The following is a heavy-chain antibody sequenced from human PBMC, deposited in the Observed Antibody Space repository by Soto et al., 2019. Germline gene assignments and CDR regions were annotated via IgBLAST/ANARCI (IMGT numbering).Heavy chain of an antibody. V-gene: IGHV1-2*02. CDR3: ARAPNPYSSSSGWFDP. D-gene: IGHD6-6*01. CDR1: GYTFTGYY. Sequence: ASVKVSWKASGYTFTGYYMHWVLQAPGQGLEWMGWINPNSGGTNYAQKFQGRVTMTRDTSISTAYMELSRLRSDDTAVYYCARAPNPYSSSSGWFDPWGQGTLVTVSS. J-gene: IGHJ5*02. CDR2: INPNSGGT.